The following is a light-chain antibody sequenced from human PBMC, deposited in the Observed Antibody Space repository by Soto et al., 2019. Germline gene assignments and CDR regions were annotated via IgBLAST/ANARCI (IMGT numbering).Light chain of an antibody. J-gene: IGLJ2*01. CDR2: DVS. Sequence: QSALTQPASVSGSPGQSITISCTGTSSDVGGYNYVSWYQQHPGTAPILMIYDVSNRPSGGSNRFSGSKSGNTAYLTISGLQTEDEADYFCSSYTSSSTQVFGGGTKLPVL. CDR1: SSDVGGYNY. V-gene: IGLV2-14*01. CDR3: SSYTSSSTQV.